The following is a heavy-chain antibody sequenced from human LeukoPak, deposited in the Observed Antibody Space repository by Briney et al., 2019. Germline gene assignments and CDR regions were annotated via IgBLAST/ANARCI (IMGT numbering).Heavy chain of an antibody. CDR1: GFTFSSYG. V-gene: IGHV3-33*01. CDR3: ARDRSGSYFDY. CDR2: IWYDGSNK. Sequence: GGSLRLSCAASGFTFSSYGMHWVRQAPGKGLEWVAVIWYDGSNKYYADSVKGRFTISRDNSKNTLYLQMNSLRAEDTAVYYCARDRSGSYFDYWGQGTLVTVSS. D-gene: IGHD1-26*01. J-gene: IGHJ4*02.